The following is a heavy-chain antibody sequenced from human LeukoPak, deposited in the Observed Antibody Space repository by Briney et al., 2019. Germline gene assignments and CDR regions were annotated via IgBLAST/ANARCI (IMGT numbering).Heavy chain of an antibody. CDR1: GFTFSTYS. D-gene: IGHD6-6*01. Sequence: GGSLRLSCAAAGFTFSTYSMNWVRQAPGKGLEWASSISSSSTYIYYADSVKGRLTISRDNAKNSLYLQMNSLRAEDTAVYYCAREYSSSSGGQGTLVTVSS. V-gene: IGHV3-21*01. CDR2: ISSSSTYI. J-gene: IGHJ4*02. CDR3: AREYSSSS.